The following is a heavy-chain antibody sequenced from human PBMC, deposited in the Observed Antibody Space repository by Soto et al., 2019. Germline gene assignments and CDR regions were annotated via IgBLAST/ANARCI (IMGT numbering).Heavy chain of an antibody. CDR2: ISYDGSKR. D-gene: IGHD3-3*01. J-gene: IGHJ4*02. CDR3: AKDQTLKDYDFWSGYYSRFAN. Sequence: QVQLVESGGGLVQPGRSLRLSCAASGFTFSNYVMHWVRQAPGKGLEWVAIISYDGSKRSFVDSVKGRFTVSRDNSKKTLYLQMNRLRPEDTSVYFCAKDQTLKDYDFWSGYYSRFANWGQGTLFTVSS. CDR1: GFTFSNYV. V-gene: IGHV3-30*18.